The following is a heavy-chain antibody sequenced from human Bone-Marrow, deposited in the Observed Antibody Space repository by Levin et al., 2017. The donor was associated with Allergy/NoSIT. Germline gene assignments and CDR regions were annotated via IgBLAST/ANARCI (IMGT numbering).Heavy chain of an antibody. CDR2: ISSRSTTI. J-gene: IGHJ4*02. D-gene: IGHD4-11*01. Sequence: GESLKISCEASGFTFSSYGVNWVRQAPGKGLDWVSYISSRSTTIHYAESVKGRFTISRDNAKKLVYLQMNSLRAADTAVYFCARHPQFDNDYSNYEDPYYFDYWGRGTLVTVSS. CDR1: GFTFSSYG. CDR3: ARHPQFDNDYSNYEDPYYFDY. V-gene: IGHV3-48*01.